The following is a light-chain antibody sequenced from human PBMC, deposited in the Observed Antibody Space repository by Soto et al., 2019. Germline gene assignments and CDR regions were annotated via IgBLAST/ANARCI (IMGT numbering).Light chain of an antibody. V-gene: IGKV3-15*01. CDR3: QQYNDWSYT. CDR2: GAS. Sequence: EIVMTQSPAPLSVSPGARATLACRASQSVSSNLAWYQQRPGQAPRLLMYGASTRGAGIPARFSGSGSGTEFTLTISSLQSEDFAVYYCQQYNDWSYTCGQGTKLEIK. J-gene: IGKJ2*01. CDR1: QSVSSN.